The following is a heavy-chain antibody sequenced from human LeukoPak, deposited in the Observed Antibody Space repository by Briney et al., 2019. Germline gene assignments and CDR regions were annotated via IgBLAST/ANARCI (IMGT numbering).Heavy chain of an antibody. CDR2: IYHSGST. D-gene: IGHD3-16*01. V-gene: IGHV4-38-2*02. J-gene: IGHJ4*02. CDR3: ARGMIYAVADY. Sequence: KPSETLSLTCTVSGYSISSGYYWGWIRQPPGKGLEWIGSIYHSGSTYYNPSLKSRVTISVDTSKNQFSLKLSSVTAADTSVYYCARGMIYAVADYWGQGTLVTVSS. CDR1: GYSISSGYY.